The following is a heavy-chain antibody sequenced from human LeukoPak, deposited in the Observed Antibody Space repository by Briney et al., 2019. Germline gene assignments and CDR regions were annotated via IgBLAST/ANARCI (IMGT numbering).Heavy chain of an antibody. J-gene: IGHJ4*02. CDR2: IDYSGST. D-gene: IGHD3-22*01. CDR3: ARYAADDSNGNYFDY. V-gene: IGHV4-30-4*08. CDR1: GGSINSGDYF. Sequence: SETLSLTCTVSGGSINSGDYFWSWIRQPPGKGLEWVGYIDYSGSTYYNPSLKSRVTVSVDTSKNQFSLKLSSVTAADTAVYYCARYAADDSNGNYFDYWGQGTLVTVSS.